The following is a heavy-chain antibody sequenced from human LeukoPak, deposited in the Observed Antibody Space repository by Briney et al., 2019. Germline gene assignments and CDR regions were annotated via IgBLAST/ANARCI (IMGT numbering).Heavy chain of an antibody. CDR3: ARDRGYSSSPDY. CDR1: GGSISSYY. D-gene: IGHD6-13*01. V-gene: IGHV4-38-2*02. CDR2: IYHSGST. Sequence: PSETLSLTCTVSGGSISSYYWSWIRQPPGKGLEWIGSIYHSGSTYYNPSLKSRVTISVDTSKNQFSLKLSSVTAADTAVYYCARDRGYSSSPDYWGQGTLVTVSS. J-gene: IGHJ4*02.